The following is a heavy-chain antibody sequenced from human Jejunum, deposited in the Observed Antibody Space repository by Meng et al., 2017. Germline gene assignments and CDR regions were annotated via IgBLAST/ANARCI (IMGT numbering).Heavy chain of an antibody. CDR2: IDISGDRT. J-gene: IGHJ4*02. CDR1: GFTFSTYW. CDR3: AKEIRPNDY. V-gene: IGHV3-23*01. Sequence: GESLKISCAASGFTFSTYWMHWVRQAPGKGLEWVSSIDISGDRTYYADSVKGRFTISRDNSKNTLYLQMNSLRAEDTAVYYCAKEIRPNDYWGQGTLVTVSS.